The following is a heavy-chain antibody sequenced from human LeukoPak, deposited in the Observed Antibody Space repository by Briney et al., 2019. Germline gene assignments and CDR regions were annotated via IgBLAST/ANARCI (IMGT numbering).Heavy chain of an antibody. CDR2: IYTSGST. Sequence: SQTLSLTCTVSGGSISSGSYYWSWIRQPAGKGLEWIGRIYTSGSTNYNPSLKSRVTISVDRSKNQFSLRLSSVTAADTAVYYCARGSRVSDAFDIWGQGTMVTVSS. V-gene: IGHV4-61*02. CDR3: ARGSRVSDAFDI. D-gene: IGHD5/OR15-5a*01. J-gene: IGHJ3*02. CDR1: GGSISSGSYY.